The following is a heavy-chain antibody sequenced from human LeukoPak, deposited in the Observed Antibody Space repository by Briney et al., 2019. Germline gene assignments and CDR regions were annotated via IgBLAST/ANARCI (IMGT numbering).Heavy chain of an antibody. CDR2: IYYSGST. J-gene: IGHJ4*02. CDR3: ASLPRITIFGVVH. D-gene: IGHD3-3*01. CDR1: GGSISSSSYY. Sequence: SETLSLTCTVSGGSISSSSYYWGWIRRPPGKGLEWIGSIYYSGSTYYNPSLKSRVTISVDTSKNQFSLKLSSVTAADTAVYYCASLPRITIFGVVHWGQGTLVTVSS. V-gene: IGHV4-39*01.